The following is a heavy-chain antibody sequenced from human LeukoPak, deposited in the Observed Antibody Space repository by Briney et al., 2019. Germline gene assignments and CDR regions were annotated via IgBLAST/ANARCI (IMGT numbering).Heavy chain of an antibody. CDR1: GFIFSTYS. Sequence: GGSLRLSCAASGFIFSTYSMNWVRQAPGKGLERVSYIVGSSSTKYYADSVKGRFTISRDNAKNSLYLQMDSLRAEDTAVYYCATDSPETAAFDYWGQGTLVTVSS. CDR3: ATDSPETAAFDY. J-gene: IGHJ4*02. D-gene: IGHD1-1*01. V-gene: IGHV3-48*04. CDR2: IVGSSSTK.